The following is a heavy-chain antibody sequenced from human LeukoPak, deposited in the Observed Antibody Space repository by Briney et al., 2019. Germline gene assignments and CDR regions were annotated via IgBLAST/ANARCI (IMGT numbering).Heavy chain of an antibody. Sequence: GASVKVSCKASGYTFTSYYMHWVRQAPGQGLEWMGIINPSGGSTSYAQKFQGRVTMTRDTSTSTVYMELSSLRSEDTAVYYCASVGKSPPGITMTLRDYYGMDVWGQGTTVTVS. CDR2: INPSGGST. CDR3: ASVGKSPPGITMTLRDYYGMDV. V-gene: IGHV1-46*01. D-gene: IGHD3-22*01. J-gene: IGHJ6*02. CDR1: GYTFTSYY.